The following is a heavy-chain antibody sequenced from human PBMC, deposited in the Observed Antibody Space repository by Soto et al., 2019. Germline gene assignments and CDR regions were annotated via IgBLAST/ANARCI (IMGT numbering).Heavy chain of an antibody. CDR1: GFTVSSNY. CDR2: IYSGGST. J-gene: IGHJ6*02. Sequence: LRLSCAASGFTVSSNYMSWVRQAPGKGLEWVSVIYSGGSTYYADSVKGRFTISRDNSKNTLYLQMNSLRAEDTAVYYCAREGDYDYQTRPYYYYYYGMDVWGQGTTVTVSS. V-gene: IGHV3-53*01. CDR3: AREGDYDYQTRPYYYYYYGMDV. D-gene: IGHD3-22*01.